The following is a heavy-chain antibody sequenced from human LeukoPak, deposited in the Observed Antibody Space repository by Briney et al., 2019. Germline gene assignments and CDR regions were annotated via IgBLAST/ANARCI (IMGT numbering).Heavy chain of an antibody. CDR3: ARGILEKNSVAFDI. V-gene: IGHV3-30-3*01. CDR1: GFTFSSYA. D-gene: IGHD3-3*01. J-gene: IGHJ3*02. Sequence: PGGSLRLSCAASGFTFSSYAMSWVRQAPGKGLEWVTLISYDGSNKNYADSVKGRFTFSRGNSMDTVYLQMNSLRAEDTAVYYCARGILEKNSVAFDIWGQGTMVTVSS. CDR2: ISYDGSNK.